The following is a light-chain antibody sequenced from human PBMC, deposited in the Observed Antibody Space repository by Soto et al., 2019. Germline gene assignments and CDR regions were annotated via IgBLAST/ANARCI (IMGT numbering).Light chain of an antibody. J-gene: IGLJ2*01. Sequence: QSVLTQPPSASGTPGQRVTISCSGSSSNIGSNYVYWYQQLPGTVPQLLIYRNSERPSWVPDRFSGSKSVTSDSLAISGLRSEDEDDDYCAAWDDSRSGVVFGGGTKLTVL. CDR2: RNS. CDR1: SSNIGSNY. CDR3: AAWDDSRSGVV. V-gene: IGLV1-47*01.